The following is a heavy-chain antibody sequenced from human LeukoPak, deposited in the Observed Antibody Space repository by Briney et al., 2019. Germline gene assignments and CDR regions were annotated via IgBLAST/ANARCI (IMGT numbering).Heavy chain of an antibody. V-gene: IGHV3-23*01. J-gene: IGHJ5*02. CDR1: GFTFSNYA. CDR3: ARDRYYDSSVRNWFDP. CDR2: LSGSGGNT. Sequence: GGSLRLSCAASGFTFSNYAMAWVRQAPGKGLEWVSGLSGSGGNTFYAVSVKGRFTISRDNPKNTLYLQMNSLRAEDTAVYYCARDRYYDSSVRNWFDPWGQGTLVTVSS. D-gene: IGHD3-22*01.